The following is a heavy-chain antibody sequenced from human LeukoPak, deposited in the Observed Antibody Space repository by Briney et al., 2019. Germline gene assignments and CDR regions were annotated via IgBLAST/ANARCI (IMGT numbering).Heavy chain of an antibody. CDR2: IKQDGSEK. J-gene: IGHJ5*02. V-gene: IGHV3-7*01. CDR3: ARGLRIAAAGSS. D-gene: IGHD6-13*01. Sequence: GGSLRLSCAASGFTFSGYWMSWVRQAPGKGLEWVANIKQDGSEKYYVDSVKGRFTISRDNAKNSLYLQMNSLRAEDTAVYYCARGLRIAAAGSSWGQGTLVTVSP. CDR1: GFTFSGYW.